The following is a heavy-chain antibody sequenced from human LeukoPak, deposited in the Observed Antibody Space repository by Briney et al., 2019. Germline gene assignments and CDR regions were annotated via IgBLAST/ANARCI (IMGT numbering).Heavy chain of an antibody. CDR2: IVVGSGNT. Sequence: SVKVSCKASGFTFTSSAMQWVRQARGQRLDWIGWIVVGSGNTNYAQKFQERVTITRDMSTSTAYMELSSLRSEDTAVYYCAREGDDILTGYRSEYWGQGTLVTVSS. CDR1: GFTFTSSA. D-gene: IGHD3-9*01. CDR3: AREGDDILTGYRSEY. V-gene: IGHV1-58*02. J-gene: IGHJ4*02.